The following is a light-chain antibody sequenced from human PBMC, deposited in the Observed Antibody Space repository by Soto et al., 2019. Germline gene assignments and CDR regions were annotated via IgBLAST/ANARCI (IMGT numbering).Light chain of an antibody. J-gene: IGKJ5*01. Sequence: DIQLTQSPSSLPASVGDRVTITCQASQDISNYLNWYQQKPGKAPELLINDASNSEMGVPSRFSGVGSGTDFTFTISSLQPEDIATYFCQQYDSLPITFGHGTRLEIK. V-gene: IGKV1-33*01. CDR1: QDISNY. CDR2: DAS. CDR3: QQYDSLPIT.